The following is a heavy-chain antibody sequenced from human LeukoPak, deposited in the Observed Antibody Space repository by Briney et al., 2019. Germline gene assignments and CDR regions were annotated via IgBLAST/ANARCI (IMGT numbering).Heavy chain of an antibody. CDR3: TRERSTVTFDY. V-gene: IGHV4-34*01. CDR1: GGSFNGYY. Sequence: KTSETLSLTCTVYGGSFNGYYWSWIRQPPGKGLEWIGEINHSGSTNYNPSLKSRVTISVDTARNQVSLKLTSVTAADTAVYYCTRERSTVTFDYWGQGTLVTVSS. J-gene: IGHJ4*02. D-gene: IGHD4-17*01. CDR2: INHSGST.